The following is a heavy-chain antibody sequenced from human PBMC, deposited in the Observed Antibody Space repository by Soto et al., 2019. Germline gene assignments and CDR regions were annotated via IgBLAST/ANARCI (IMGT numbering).Heavy chain of an antibody. CDR1: GGSISRYY. CDR2: IYYSGIT. D-gene: IGHD7-27*01. Sequence: PSETLSLTCTVSGGSISRYYWSWIRQPPGKGLEWIGYIYYSGITYYNPSLKSRVTISVDTSRNLFSLKLSSVTAADTAVYYCARHVNPWAQGAFDIWGQGTMVTVSS. J-gene: IGHJ3*02. CDR3: ARHVNPWAQGAFDI. V-gene: IGHV4-59*08.